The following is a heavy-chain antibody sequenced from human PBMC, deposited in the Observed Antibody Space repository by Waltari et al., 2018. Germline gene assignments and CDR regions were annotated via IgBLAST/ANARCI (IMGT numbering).Heavy chain of an antibody. CDR2: ISSSSSTI. V-gene: IGHV3-48*01. D-gene: IGHD2-15*01. J-gene: IGHJ4*02. CDR3: ARGGYCSGGSCYFDY. Sequence: EVQLVESGGGLVQPGGSLRLSCAASGFTFSSYSMNWVRQAPGKGLEWVSYISSSSSTIYYADSVKGRFTISRDNAKNSLYLQMNSLRAEDTAVYYCARGGYCSGGSCYFDYWGQGTLVIVSS. CDR1: GFTFSSYS.